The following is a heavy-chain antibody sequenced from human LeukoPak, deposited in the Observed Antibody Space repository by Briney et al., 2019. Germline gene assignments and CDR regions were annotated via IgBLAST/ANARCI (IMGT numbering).Heavy chain of an antibody. V-gene: IGHV4-38-2*01. CDR1: GYSISSGYY. D-gene: IGHD2-2*01. CDR2: IYHSGST. CDR3: ARHDIVVVPAATELDY. J-gene: IGHJ4*02. Sequence: SETLSLTCAVSGYSISSGYYWGWIRQPPGKGLEWIGSIYHSGSTYYKPSLKSRVTISVDTSKNQFSLKLSSVTAADTAVYYCARHDIVVVPAATELDYWGQGTLVTVSS.